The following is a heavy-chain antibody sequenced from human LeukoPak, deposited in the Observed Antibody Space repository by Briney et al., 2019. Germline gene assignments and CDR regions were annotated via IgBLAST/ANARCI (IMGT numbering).Heavy chain of an antibody. Sequence: SETLSLTCTVSGVSISSYYWSWIRQPPGKGLEWIGYIYYSGSTNYNPSLKSRVTISVDTSKNQFSLKLSSVTAADTAVYYCARGHSRRTYYFDYWGQGTLVTVSS. CDR2: IYYSGST. V-gene: IGHV4-59*01. CDR3: ARGHSRRTYYFDY. CDR1: GVSISSYY. D-gene: IGHD6-13*01. J-gene: IGHJ4*02.